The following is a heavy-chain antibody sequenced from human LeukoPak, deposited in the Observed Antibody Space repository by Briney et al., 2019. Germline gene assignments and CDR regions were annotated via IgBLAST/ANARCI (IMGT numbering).Heavy chain of an antibody. CDR1: GYTFTNFD. CDR2: MNPNSGNA. Sequence: ASVKVSCKASGYTFTNFDINWVRQTTGQGLEWMGWMNPNSGNAGNAQKFQGRVTMTRNTSISTAYLELSSLRSEDTAVYYCATSTPARYYDYVWARGAFDIWGQGTMVTVSS. CDR3: ATSTPARYYDYVWARGAFDI. V-gene: IGHV1-8*01. D-gene: IGHD3-16*01. J-gene: IGHJ3*02.